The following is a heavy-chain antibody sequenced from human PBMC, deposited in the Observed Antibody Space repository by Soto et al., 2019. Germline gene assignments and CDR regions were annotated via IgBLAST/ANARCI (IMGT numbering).Heavy chain of an antibody. D-gene: IGHD3-16*01. Sequence: SETLSLTCTVSGGSISSYYWSWIRQPPGKGLEWIGYIYYSGSTNYNPSLKSRVTISVDTSKNQFSLKLSPVTAADTAVYYCARLRSGSRAEKLWEQFVPPGPEPKYYFDYWGQGTLVTVSS. V-gene: IGHV4-59*01. CDR2: IYYSGST. CDR1: GGSISSYY. J-gene: IGHJ4*02. CDR3: ARLRSGSRAEKLWEQFVPPGPEPKYYFDY.